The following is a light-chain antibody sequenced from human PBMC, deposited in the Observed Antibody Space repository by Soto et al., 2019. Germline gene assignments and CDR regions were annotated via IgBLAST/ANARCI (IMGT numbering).Light chain of an antibody. CDR2: EVN. Sequence: QSALTQPPSASGSPGQSVTISCTGTSSDVGAYNYVSWYQQYPGKAPKLMIYEVNKRPSGVPDRFSGSKSGKTASLAVSGRQPEDEADYRCTSYAGSNIWVFGGGTKVTVL. V-gene: IGLV2-8*01. CDR1: SSDVGAYNY. J-gene: IGLJ3*02. CDR3: TSYAGSNIWV.